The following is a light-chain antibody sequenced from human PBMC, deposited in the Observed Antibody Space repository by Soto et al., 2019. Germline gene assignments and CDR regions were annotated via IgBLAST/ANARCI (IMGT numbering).Light chain of an antibody. J-gene: IGKJ5*01. V-gene: IGKV3-20*01. CDR1: QSVSSNY. Sequence: IVLTQSPGTLSLSPGERATLSCRAGQSVSSNYLACYQQKPGQAPRLLFYAASSRATGIPDRFSGSGSETDFTLTSDRLVPEDFVVYYCQQYSYSPLTFGQGTRLEIK. CDR3: QQYSYSPLT. CDR2: AAS.